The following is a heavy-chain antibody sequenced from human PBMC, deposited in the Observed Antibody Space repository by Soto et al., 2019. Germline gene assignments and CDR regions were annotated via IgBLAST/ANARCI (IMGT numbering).Heavy chain of an antibody. CDR2: IYYSGST. J-gene: IGHJ5*02. Sequence: SETLSLTCTVSGGSISSYYWSWIRQPPGKGLEWIGYIYYSGSTNYNPSLKSRVTISVDTSKNQFSLKLSSVTAADTAVYYCARWNRNRPITIFGVVSPNWFDPWGQGTLVTVSS. V-gene: IGHV4-59*01. CDR1: GGSISSYY. CDR3: ARWNRNRPITIFGVVSPNWFDP. D-gene: IGHD3-3*01.